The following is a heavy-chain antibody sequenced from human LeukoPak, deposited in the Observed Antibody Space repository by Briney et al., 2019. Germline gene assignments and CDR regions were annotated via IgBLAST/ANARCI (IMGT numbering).Heavy chain of an antibody. CDR3: AKDYCSSTSCYRYYYYYMDV. Sequence: GGSLRLSCAASGFTFSSYGMHWVRQAPGKGLEWVAFIRYDGSNKYYADSVKGRFTISRDNSKNTLYLQMNSLRAEDTAVYYCAKDYCSSTSCYRYYYYYMDVWGKGTTVTVSS. V-gene: IGHV3-30*02. CDR2: IRYDGSNK. J-gene: IGHJ6*03. CDR1: GFTFSSYG. D-gene: IGHD2-2*01.